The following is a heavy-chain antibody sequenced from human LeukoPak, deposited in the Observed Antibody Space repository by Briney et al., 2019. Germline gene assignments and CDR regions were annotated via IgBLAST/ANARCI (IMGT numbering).Heavy chain of an antibody. J-gene: IGHJ3*02. V-gene: IGHV4-34*01. CDR2: INHSGST. CDR1: GGSFSGYY. Sequence: PSETLSLTCAVYGGSFSGYYWIWIRQPPGKGLEWIGEINHSGSTNYNPSLKSRVTISVDTSKNQFSLKLSSVTAADTAVYYCARGGSIAAAGNYGAFDIWGQGTMVTVSS. CDR3: ARGGSIAAAGNYGAFDI. D-gene: IGHD6-13*01.